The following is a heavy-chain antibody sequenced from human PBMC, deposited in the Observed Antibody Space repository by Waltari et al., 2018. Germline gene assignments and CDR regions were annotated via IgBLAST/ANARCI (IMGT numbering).Heavy chain of an antibody. CDR2: IFQSGST. CDR3: ARERIRVFGMVTYNWFDP. V-gene: IGHV4-38-2*02. CDR1: GYSISSGYS. Sequence: QVQLQESGPGLVKPSETLSLTCAVSGYSISSGYSWGWNRRPPGKGLELIGSIFQSGSTYYNPSLKSRVTISIDTSKNQFSLKLSSVTAADTAVYYCARERIRVFGMVTYNWFDPWGQGTLVTVSS. J-gene: IGHJ5*02. D-gene: IGHD3-3*01.